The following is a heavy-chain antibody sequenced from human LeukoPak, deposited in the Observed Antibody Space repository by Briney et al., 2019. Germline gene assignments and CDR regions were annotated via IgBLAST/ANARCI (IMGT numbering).Heavy chain of an antibody. CDR2: IYYSGST. D-gene: IGHD3-22*01. V-gene: IGHV4-39*07. J-gene: IGHJ4*02. CDR1: GGSISGSSYY. CDR3: ARESPYYYDSSGYSDFDY. Sequence: PSETQSLTCTVSGGSISGSSYYWGWIRQPPGKGLGWIGSIYYSGSTYYNPSLKSRVTISVDTSKNQFSLKLSSVTAADTAVYYCARESPYYYDSSGYSDFDYWGQGTLVTVSS.